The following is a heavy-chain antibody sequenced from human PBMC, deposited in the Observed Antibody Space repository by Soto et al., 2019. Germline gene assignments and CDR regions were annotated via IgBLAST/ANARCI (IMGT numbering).Heavy chain of an antibody. CDR3: AMMDNFVTPAPQVV. J-gene: IGHJ6*02. CDR2: ISPYSGNT. D-gene: IGHD3-16*02. V-gene: IGHV1-18*01. Sequence: QVQLVQSGDEVRKPGSSVKVSCKASGYIFVNYGIAWVRQAPGQGLEWMGWISPYSGNTHYVSKVQGRLTMTTDTSTSTDYMDLGSVTSGDSAVYYCAMMDNFVTPAPQVVWGQGPSVTV. CDR1: GYIFVNYG.